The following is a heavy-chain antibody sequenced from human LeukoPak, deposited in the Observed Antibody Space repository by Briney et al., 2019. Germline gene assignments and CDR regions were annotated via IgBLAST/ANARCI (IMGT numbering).Heavy chain of an antibody. J-gene: IGHJ4*02. CDR1: GSSFTSYW. D-gene: IGHD3-10*01. Sequence: GESLKISFKGSGSSFTSYWIGWVRQMPGKGLEWMGIIYPGDSDTRYSPSFQGQVTISADKSISTAYLQWSSLKASDTAMYYCARPRVALWFGEFNYWGQGTLVTVSS. CDR3: ARPRVALWFGEFNY. V-gene: IGHV5-51*01. CDR2: IYPGDSDT.